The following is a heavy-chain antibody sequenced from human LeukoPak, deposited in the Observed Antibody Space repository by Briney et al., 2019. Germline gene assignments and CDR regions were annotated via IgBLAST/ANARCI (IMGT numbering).Heavy chain of an antibody. CDR2: ISSNGGST. J-gene: IGHJ4*02. V-gene: IGHV3-64*01. CDR1: GFTFSSYA. Sequence: GSLRLSCAASGFTFSSYAMHWVRQAPGKGLEYVSAISSNGGSTYYANSVKGRFTISRDNSKNTLYLQMGSLRAEDMAVYYCARAFPGGFTWYFDYWGQGTLVTVSS. CDR3: ARAFPGGFTWYFDY. D-gene: IGHD3-16*01.